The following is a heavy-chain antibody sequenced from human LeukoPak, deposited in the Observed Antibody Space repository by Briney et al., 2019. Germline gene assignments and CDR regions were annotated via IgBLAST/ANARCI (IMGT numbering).Heavy chain of an antibody. CDR1: GGSISSSSYY. CDR2: IYHSGST. V-gene: IGHV4-39*07. J-gene: IGHJ4*02. CDR3: ARVPYSAVGATVYYFDY. D-gene: IGHD1-26*01. Sequence: SETLSLTCTVSGGSISSSSYYWGWIRQPPGKGLEWIGSIYHSGSTYYNPSLKSRVTISVDTSKNQFSLKLSSVTAADTAVYYCARVPYSAVGATVYYFDYWGQGTLVTVSS.